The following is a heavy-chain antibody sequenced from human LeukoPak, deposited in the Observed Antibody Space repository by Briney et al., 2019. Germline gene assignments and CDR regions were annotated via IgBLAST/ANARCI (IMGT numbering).Heavy chain of an antibody. CDR1: GGSISSYY. V-gene: IGHV4-4*07. CDR2: IYTSGST. Sequence: PSETLSLTCTVSGGSISSYYWSWIRQPAGKGLEWIGRIYTSGSTNYNPSLKSRVTMSVDTSKNQFSLKLSSVTAADTAAYYCARYTRFPGLNTNWFDPWGQGTLVTVSS. D-gene: IGHD2-15*01. CDR3: ARYTRFPGLNTNWFDP. J-gene: IGHJ5*02.